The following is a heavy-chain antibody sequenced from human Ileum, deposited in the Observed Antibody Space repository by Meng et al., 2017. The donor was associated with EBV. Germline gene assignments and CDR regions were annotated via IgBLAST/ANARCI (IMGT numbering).Heavy chain of an antibody. V-gene: IGHV1-18*01. J-gene: IGHJ4*02. Sequence: QIQLGQSGAEVKKPGDSVKVSCKASGYTFSNYGISWLRQAPGQGLEWMGWISAYNGNTNYAQNLQGRVTMTTDTSTGTAYMEVRSLRSDDTAVYYCVRAGNGGSYYFTYWGQGTLVTVSS. CDR3: VRAGNGGSYYFTY. CDR2: ISAYNGNT. CDR1: GYTFSNYG. D-gene: IGHD1-26*01.